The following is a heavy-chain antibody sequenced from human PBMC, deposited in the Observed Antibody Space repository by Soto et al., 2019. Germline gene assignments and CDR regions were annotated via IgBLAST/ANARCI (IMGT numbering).Heavy chain of an antibody. CDR1: GGSISSGGYY. CDR2: IYYSGST. D-gene: IGHD2-2*01. CDR3: ARGRVPAAIRSPYYYGMDV. J-gene: IGHJ6*02. V-gene: IGHV4-31*03. Sequence: LSLTCTVSGGSISSGGYYWSWIRQHPGKGLEWIGYIYYSGSTYYNPSLKSRVTISVDTSKNQFSLKLSSVTAADTAVYYCARGRVPAAIRSPYYYGMDVWGQGTTVTVSS.